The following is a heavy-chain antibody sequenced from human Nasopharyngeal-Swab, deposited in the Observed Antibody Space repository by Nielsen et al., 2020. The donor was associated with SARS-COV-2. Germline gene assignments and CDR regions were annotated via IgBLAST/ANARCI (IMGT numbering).Heavy chain of an antibody. J-gene: IGHJ5*02. V-gene: IGHV4-39*01. CDR1: GGSTSSSSYY. CDR3: ARSLAMVRGWSDFYLIGWFDP. CDR2: IYYSGST. Sequence: SETLSLTCTVSGGSTSSSSYYWGWIRQPPGKGLEWIGSIYYSGSTYYNPSLKSRVTISVDTSKNQFSLKLSSVTAADTAVYYCARSLAMVRGWSDFYLIGWFDPWGQGTLVTVSS. D-gene: IGHD3-10*01.